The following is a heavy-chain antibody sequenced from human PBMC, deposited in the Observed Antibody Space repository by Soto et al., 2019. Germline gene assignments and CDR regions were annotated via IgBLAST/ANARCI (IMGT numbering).Heavy chain of an antibody. CDR1: GFTFSSYW. CDR3: ARPPSYSSSWLEYFQH. V-gene: IGHV3-7*01. D-gene: IGHD6-13*01. J-gene: IGHJ1*01. Sequence: GESLKISCAASGFTFSSYWMSWVRQAPGKGLEWVANIKQDGSEKYYVDSVKGRFTISRDNAKNSLYLQMNSLRAEDTAVYYCARPPSYSSSWLEYFQHWGQGTLVTVSS. CDR2: IKQDGSEK.